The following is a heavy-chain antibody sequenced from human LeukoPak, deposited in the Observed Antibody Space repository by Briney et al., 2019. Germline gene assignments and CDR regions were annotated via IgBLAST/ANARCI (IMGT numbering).Heavy chain of an antibody. Sequence: PSETLSLTCTVSGGSISSSSYYWGWIRQPPGKGLEWIGSIYYSGSTYYNPSLKSRVTISVDTSKNQFSLKLSSVTAADTAVYYCARQSSEQNSEVAWGQGTLVTVSS. J-gene: IGHJ5*02. CDR2: IYYSGST. D-gene: IGHD4-23*01. V-gene: IGHV4-39*07. CDR1: GGSISSSSYY. CDR3: ARQSSEQNSEVA.